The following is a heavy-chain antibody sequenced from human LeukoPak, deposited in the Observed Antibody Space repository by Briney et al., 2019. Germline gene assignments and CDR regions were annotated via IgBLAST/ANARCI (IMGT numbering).Heavy chain of an antibody. CDR1: GFTFSSYG. CDR2: ISYDGSNK. CDR3: AKDAVRGVMRYYFDY. Sequence: GGSLRLSCAASGFTFSSYGMHWVRQAPGKGLEWVADISYDGSNKYYAGSVKGRFTISRDNSKNTLYLQMNSLRAEDTAVYYCAKDAVRGVMRYYFDYWGQGTLVTVSS. V-gene: IGHV3-30*18. D-gene: IGHD3-10*01. J-gene: IGHJ4*02.